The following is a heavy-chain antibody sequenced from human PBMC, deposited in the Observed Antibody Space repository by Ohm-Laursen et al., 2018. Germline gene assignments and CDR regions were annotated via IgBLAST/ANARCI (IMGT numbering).Heavy chain of an antibody. CDR2: VYYSGST. D-gene: IGHD3-10*01. Sequence: SQTLSLTCIVSGASINSHHWSFIRQPPGKGLEWIAFVYYSGSTYYNPSLKSRVTISVDTSKNQFSLKLSSVTAADTAVYYCARVGGELLSYFDYWGQGTLVTVSS. V-gene: IGHV4-59*11. CDR1: GASINSHH. J-gene: IGHJ4*02. CDR3: ARVGGELLSYFDY.